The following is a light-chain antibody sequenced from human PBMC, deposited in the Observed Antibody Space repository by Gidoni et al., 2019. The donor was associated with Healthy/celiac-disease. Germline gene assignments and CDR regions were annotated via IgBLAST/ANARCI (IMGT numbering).Light chain of an antibody. CDR3: QQSYSTPPLT. CDR2: AAP. V-gene: IGKV1-39*01. Sequence: DIHLTQSPSSLSASVGDSVTITCRVSQSISSYLNWYQQKAGKAPKLLIYAAPSLQSGFQSRFSGSGTGTDFTLTISSLQPEDVATYYCQQSYSTPPLTFGGGTKVEIK. CDR1: QSISSY. J-gene: IGKJ4*01.